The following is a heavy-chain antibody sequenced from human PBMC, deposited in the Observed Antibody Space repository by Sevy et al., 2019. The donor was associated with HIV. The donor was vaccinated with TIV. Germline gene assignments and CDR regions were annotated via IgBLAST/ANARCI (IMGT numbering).Heavy chain of an antibody. D-gene: IGHD1-26*01. V-gene: IGHV3-23*01. Sequence: GGSLRLSCAASGFTFSSYAMSWVRQAPGKGLEWVSAISGSGGSTYYADSVKRRFTISRDNSKNTLYLQMNSLKTEDTAVYYCSREGSEGTVVQPDAFDFWGQGTMVTVS. CDR2: ISGSGGST. CDR1: GFTFSSYA. CDR3: SREGSEGTVVQPDAFDF. J-gene: IGHJ3*01.